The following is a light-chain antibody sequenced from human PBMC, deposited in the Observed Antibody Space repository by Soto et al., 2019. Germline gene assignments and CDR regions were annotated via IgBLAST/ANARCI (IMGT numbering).Light chain of an antibody. CDR2: GVS. V-gene: IGKV3D-15*01. CDR1: QSVSSN. J-gene: IGKJ4*01. CDR3: HQRYIWPPLT. Sequence: EIVMTQSPATLSVSPGERATLSCRASQSVSSNLAWYQQKPGQAPRLLIYGVSTRATGIPARFSATGSGTEFTLTISSLESEDFAVYYCHQRYIWPPLTFGGGTKVEIK.